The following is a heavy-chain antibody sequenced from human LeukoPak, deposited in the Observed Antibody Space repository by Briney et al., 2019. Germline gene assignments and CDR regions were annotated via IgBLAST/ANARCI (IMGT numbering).Heavy chain of an antibody. CDR1: GYTFTSYD. D-gene: IGHD5-12*01. CDR2: MNPNSGNT. J-gene: IGHJ4*02. Sequence: VASVKVSCKASGYTFTSYDINWVRQATGQGLEWMGWMNPNSGNTGYAQKFQGRVTMTRNTSISTAYMELSSLRSEDTAVYYCARRIRSVGLPFDYWGQGTLVTVSS. V-gene: IGHV1-8*01. CDR3: ARRIRSVGLPFDY.